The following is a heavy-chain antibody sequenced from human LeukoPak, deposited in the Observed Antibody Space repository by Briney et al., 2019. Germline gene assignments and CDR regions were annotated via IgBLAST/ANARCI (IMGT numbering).Heavy chain of an antibody. Sequence: PGGSLRLSCAASGFTFSSYSMNWVRQAPGKGLEWVSSISSSSSYIYYADSVKGRFTISRDNAKNSLYLQMNSLRAEDTAVYYCARVAGDYGEYFDYWGQGTLVTVSS. D-gene: IGHD4-17*01. V-gene: IGHV3-21*04. J-gene: IGHJ4*02. CDR3: ARVAGDYGEYFDY. CDR1: GFTFSSYS. CDR2: ISSSSSYI.